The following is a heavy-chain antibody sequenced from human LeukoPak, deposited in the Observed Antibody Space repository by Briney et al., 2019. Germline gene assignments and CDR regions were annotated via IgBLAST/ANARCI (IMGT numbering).Heavy chain of an antibody. D-gene: IGHD3-22*01. CDR2: INSDGINT. V-gene: IGHV3-74*01. CDR1: GFTFSNYW. J-gene: IGHJ5*02. CDR3: ARDLGQYYDTSDNWFDP. Sequence: GGSLRLSCAASGFTFSNYWMHWVRQAPGKGLVWVSRINSDGINTSYADSVKGRFTISRDNTKNTLNLQMNSPRAEDTAVYYCARDLGQYYDTSDNWFDPWGQGTLVTVSS.